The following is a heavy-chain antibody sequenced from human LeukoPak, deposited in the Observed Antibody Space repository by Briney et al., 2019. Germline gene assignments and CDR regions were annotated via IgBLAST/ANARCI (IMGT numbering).Heavy chain of an antibody. CDR3: AREVLTDYYGMDV. CDR2: IYYSGST. J-gene: IGHJ6*02. CDR1: GGSISSGGYY. V-gene: IGHV4-31*03. D-gene: IGHD1-1*01. Sequence: SETLSLTCTVSGGSISSGGYYWSWIRQHPGKGLEWIGYIYYSGSTYYNPSLKSRVTISVDTSKNQLALKLSSVTAADTAVYYCAREVLTDYYGMDVWGQGTTVTVSS.